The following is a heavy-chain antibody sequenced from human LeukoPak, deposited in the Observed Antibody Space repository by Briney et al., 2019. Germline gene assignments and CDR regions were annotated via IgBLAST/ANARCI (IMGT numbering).Heavy chain of an antibody. CDR2: ITPANAKT. CDR1: GYTFTSYD. J-gene: IGHJ4*02. CDR3: ARGGRPADY. V-gene: IGHV1-8*01. Sequence: ASVKVSCKASGYTFTSYDFYWVRQATGLGLEWMGWITPANAKTGYAQKFQGRLTITRNTSISTVYMELSTLRSEDTAVYYCARGGRPADYWGQGTLVTVSS.